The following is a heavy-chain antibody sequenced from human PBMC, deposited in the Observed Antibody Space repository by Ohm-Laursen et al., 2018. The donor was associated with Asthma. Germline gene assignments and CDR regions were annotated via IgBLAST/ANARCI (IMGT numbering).Heavy chain of an antibody. CDR2: IGNSGSAI. D-gene: IGHD1-26*01. J-gene: IGHJ4*02. CDR1: GFTFSSYS. CDR3: ARASGGYYIDY. V-gene: IGHV3-48*04. Sequence: SLRLSCAASGFTFSSYSMNWVRQAPGKGLEWVSYIGNSGSAIYYADSVKGRFTLSRDNAKNSLYLQMNSLRAEDTAVYYCARASGGYYIDYWGQGTLVTVSS.